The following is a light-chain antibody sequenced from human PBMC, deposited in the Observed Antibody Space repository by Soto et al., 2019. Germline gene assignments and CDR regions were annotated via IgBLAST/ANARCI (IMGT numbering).Light chain of an antibody. J-gene: IGLJ3*02. CDR3: CSYAGSYTWV. V-gene: IGLV2-11*01. CDR2: DVT. CDR1: SSNVGGYNF. Sequence: QSALTQPRSVSGSPGQSVTISCTGTSSNVGGYNFVSWYQQHPGKAPKLIIYDVTKRPSGVPDRFSGSKSYNTASLTISGLRAEDEADYYCCSYAGSYTWVFGGGTKLTVL.